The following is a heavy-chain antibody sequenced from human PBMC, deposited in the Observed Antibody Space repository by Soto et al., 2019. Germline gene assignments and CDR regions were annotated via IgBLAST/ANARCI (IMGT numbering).Heavy chain of an antibody. Sequence: QVQLVQSGAEVKKPGASVKVSCKASGYTFTSYGISWVRQSPGQGLEWMGWISAYNGNTNNAQKFQGRVAVTTDTTPKPAYMGPMKLRSDDPAVYYCAETPGYSRPDNRVHPWGQGTLVTGSS. CDR1: GYTFTSYG. CDR3: AETPGYSRPDNRVHP. CDR2: ISAYNGNT. J-gene: IGHJ5*02. V-gene: IGHV1-18*01. D-gene: IGHD6-13*01.